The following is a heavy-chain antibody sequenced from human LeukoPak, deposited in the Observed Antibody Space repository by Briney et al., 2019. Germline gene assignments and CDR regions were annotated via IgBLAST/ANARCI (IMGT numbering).Heavy chain of an antibody. V-gene: IGHV4-38-2*01. CDR3: ARHERYCSSTSCYTAFHY. CDR1: VYSISGGYY. CDR2: IYHSGRI. D-gene: IGHD2-2*02. J-gene: IGHJ4*02. Sequence: LGTLSLTCAVSVYSISGGYYWGWIGPPPGQGLEWIGNIYHSGRIYYNPSLKCRVSISVHTSKNQHSLKLSSVTAADTPVYYCARHERYCSSTSCYTAFHYWGRGTLVSLSS.